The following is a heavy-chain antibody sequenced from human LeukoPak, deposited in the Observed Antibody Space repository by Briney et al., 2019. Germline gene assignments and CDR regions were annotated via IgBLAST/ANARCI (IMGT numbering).Heavy chain of an antibody. Sequence: GGSLRLSCAASGFTFSSYSRNWVRQARGKGLEWVSFISESSSYTHYADSVKGRFTISRDNAKSALNLQMNSLRVEAAAVYYCARGLFVLHYSSSSPFDCCRQGTLVTLSS. D-gene: IGHD6-6*01. J-gene: IGHJ4*02. CDR3: ARGLFVLHYSSSSPFDC. CDR1: GFTFSSYS. V-gene: IGHV3-21*01. CDR2: ISESSSYT.